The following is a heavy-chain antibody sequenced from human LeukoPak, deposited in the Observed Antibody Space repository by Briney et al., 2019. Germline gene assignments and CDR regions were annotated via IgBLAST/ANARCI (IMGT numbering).Heavy chain of an antibody. CDR2: INPSGGST. CDR1: GYTFTSYY. CDR3: AREASIAARRDPFDY. Sequence: ASVKVSCKASGYTFTSYYMHWVRQAPGQGLEWMGIINPSGGSTSYAQKFQGRVTMTRDTSTSTVYMELSSLRSEDTAVYCCAREASIAARRDPFDYWGQGTLVTVSS. V-gene: IGHV1-46*01. D-gene: IGHD6-6*01. J-gene: IGHJ4*02.